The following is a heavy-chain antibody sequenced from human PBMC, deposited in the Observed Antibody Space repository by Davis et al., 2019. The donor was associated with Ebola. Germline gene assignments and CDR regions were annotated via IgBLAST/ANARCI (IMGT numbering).Heavy chain of an antibody. D-gene: IGHD3-10*01. CDR2: ISYDGSNR. Sequence: SLKISCAASGFTFSRYGMHWVRQAPGKGLEWVAVISYDGSNRYYADSVKGRFTISRDNAKNSLYLQMNSLRAEDTAVYYCARRYYYGSGFYYYGMDVWGQGTTVTVSS. CDR1: GFTFSRYG. CDR3: ARRYYYGSGFYYYGMDV. V-gene: IGHV3-30*03. J-gene: IGHJ6*02.